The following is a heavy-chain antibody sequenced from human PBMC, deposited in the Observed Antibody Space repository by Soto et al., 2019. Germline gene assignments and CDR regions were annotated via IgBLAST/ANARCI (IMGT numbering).Heavy chain of an antibody. D-gene: IGHD6-13*01. V-gene: IGHV1-46*03. CDR3: ARVAEAYSSWPNEVFHI. J-gene: IGHJ3*02. Sequence: ASPEVSCKASGYAVTSCYMHWVRHSPGQGLEWMGIINPSGGSTSYAQKFQGRVTMSRDTSTSTVYIELSSLRSEDTAVYYCARVAEAYSSWPNEVFHIWGQGTMVTVSS. CDR1: GYAVTSCY. CDR2: INPSGGST.